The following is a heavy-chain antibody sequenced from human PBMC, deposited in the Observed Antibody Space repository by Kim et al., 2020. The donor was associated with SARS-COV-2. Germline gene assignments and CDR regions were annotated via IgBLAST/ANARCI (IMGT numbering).Heavy chain of an antibody. CDR3: AKDRPGGDAFDI. Sequence: TYAEGSVKGLFTITRDNSKNTLYLQMNSRRADDTALYYCAKDRPGGDAFDIWGQGTTVTVSS. J-gene: IGHJ3*02. V-gene: IGHV3-23*02. CDR2: T. D-gene: IGHD3-16*01.